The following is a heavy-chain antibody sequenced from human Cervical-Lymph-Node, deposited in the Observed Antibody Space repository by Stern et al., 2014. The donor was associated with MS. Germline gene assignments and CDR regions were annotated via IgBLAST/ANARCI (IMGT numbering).Heavy chain of an antibody. CDR3: SSSGYNGVEDYFDY. CDR2: TYYRGNT. CDR1: GGSNSSYY. J-gene: IGHJ4*02. D-gene: IGHD3-22*01. Sequence: VQLVESGPGLVKPSETLSLTCTVSGGSNSSYYWIWSRQAPGKGLEWIGYTYYRGNTNYNPSLKSRVTISVDTSKNQFSLKLRSVTAADTAVYYCSSSGYNGVEDYFDYWGQGALVTVSS. V-gene: IGHV4-59*03.